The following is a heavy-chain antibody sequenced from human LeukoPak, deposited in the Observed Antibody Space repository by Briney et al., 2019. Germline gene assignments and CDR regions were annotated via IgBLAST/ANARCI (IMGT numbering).Heavy chain of an antibody. Sequence: GESLQISCKGSGYSFTNYWIGWVRQMPGKGLEWMGIIYPRDSDTRYSPPFQGQVTISVDKSISAAYLQWSSLKASDTAMYYCARLGRGQSLDYWGQGTLVTVSS. CDR2: IYPRDSDT. CDR1: GYSFTNYW. D-gene: IGHD1-26*01. V-gene: IGHV5-51*01. J-gene: IGHJ4*02. CDR3: ARLGRGQSLDY.